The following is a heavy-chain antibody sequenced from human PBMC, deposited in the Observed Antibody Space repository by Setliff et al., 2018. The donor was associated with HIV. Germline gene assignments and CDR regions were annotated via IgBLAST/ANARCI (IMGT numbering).Heavy chain of an antibody. V-gene: IGHV4-38-2*02. CDR1: GYSISSGYY. D-gene: IGHD6-13*01. J-gene: IGHJ4*02. CDR2: IYHSGST. CDR3: ARDLWYYYDY. Sequence: PSETLSLTCAVSGYSISSGYYWGWIRQPPGKGLEWIGSIYHSGSTYYNPSLKSRGTISVDTSKNQFSLKLSSVTAADTAVYYCARDLWYYYDYWGQGTLVTVS.